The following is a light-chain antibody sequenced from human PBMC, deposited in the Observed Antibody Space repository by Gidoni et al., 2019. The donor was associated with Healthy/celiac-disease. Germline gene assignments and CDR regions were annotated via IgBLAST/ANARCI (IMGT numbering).Light chain of an antibody. CDR1: QDISNY. CDR2: DAS. Sequence: GDRVTITCQASQDISNYLNWYQQKPGKAPKLLIYDASNLETGVPSRFSGSGSGTDCTFTISRLQTEDIATYYCQQYDNLPPMCSFGQGTKLEIK. J-gene: IGKJ2*04. CDR3: QQYDNLPPMCS. V-gene: IGKV1-33*01.